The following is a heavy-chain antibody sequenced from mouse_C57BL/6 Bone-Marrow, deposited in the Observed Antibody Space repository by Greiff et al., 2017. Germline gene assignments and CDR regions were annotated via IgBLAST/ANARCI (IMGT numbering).Heavy chain of an antibody. CDR2: IDPEDGET. Sequence: EVQGVESGAELVKPGASVKLSCTASGFNIKDYYMHWVKQRTEQGLEWIGRIDPEDGETKYAPKFQGKATITADTSSNPAYLQLSSLTSEDTAVYYCARESLIYYDYYYYAMDYWGQGTSVTVSS. CDR1: GFNIKDYY. CDR3: ARESLIYYDYYYYAMDY. J-gene: IGHJ4*01. V-gene: IGHV14-2*01. D-gene: IGHD2-4*01.